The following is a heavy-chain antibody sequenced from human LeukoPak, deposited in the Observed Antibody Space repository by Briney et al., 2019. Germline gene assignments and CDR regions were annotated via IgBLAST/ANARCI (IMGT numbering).Heavy chain of an antibody. CDR3: ARDRNEWFGELLYPRYYYYYGMDV. CDR1: GFTFSSYS. D-gene: IGHD3-10*01. V-gene: IGHV3-21*01. J-gene: IGHJ6*02. CDR2: ISSSSSYI. Sequence: GGSLRLSCAASGFTFSSYSMNWVGQAPGKGLEGVSSISSSSSYIYYADSVKGRFTISRDNAKNSLYLQMNSLRAEDTAVYYCARDRNEWFGELLYPRYYYYYGMDVWGQGTTVTVSS.